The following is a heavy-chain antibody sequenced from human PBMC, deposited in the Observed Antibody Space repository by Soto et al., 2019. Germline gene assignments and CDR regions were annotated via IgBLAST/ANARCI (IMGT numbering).Heavy chain of an antibody. D-gene: IGHD6-6*01. V-gene: IGHV1-18*01. Sequence: QVQLVQSGAEVKKPGASVKVSCKASGYTFTSYGISWVRQAPGQGLEWMGWISAYNGNTNYAQKLQGRVTMTTDTSTSTAYMELRSLRSDDTAVYYCAREPGIAARLVREYYYDGMDVWGQGTTVTVAS. CDR1: GYTFTSYG. J-gene: IGHJ6*02. CDR3: AREPGIAARLVREYYYDGMDV. CDR2: ISAYNGNT.